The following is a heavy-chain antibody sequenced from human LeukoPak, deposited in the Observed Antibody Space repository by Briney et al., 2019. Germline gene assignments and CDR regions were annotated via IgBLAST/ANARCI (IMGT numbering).Heavy chain of an antibody. CDR2: ISGSGGTT. CDR1: GFTFSSYA. Sequence: GGSLRLSCAVSGFTFSSYAMSWVRQAPGKGLEWVSVISGSGGTTYYADSVKGRFTISRDNPKDTLYLQMSGLRVEDTAVYYCAKEADSNAWYVDYWGQGTLGTVSS. D-gene: IGHD6-19*01. V-gene: IGHV3-23*01. J-gene: IGHJ4*02. CDR3: AKEADSNAWYVDY.